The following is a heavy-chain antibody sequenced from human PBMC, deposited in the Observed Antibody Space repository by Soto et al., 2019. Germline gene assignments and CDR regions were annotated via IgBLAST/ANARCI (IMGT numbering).Heavy chain of an antibody. CDR3: AKEGYYDFWSGYLTWFDP. D-gene: IGHD3-3*01. J-gene: IGHJ5*02. V-gene: IGHV3-23*01. CDR1: GFPFNSYA. CDR2: ISGSGGST. Sequence: PGGSLRLSCVASGFPFNSYAMSWVRQAPGKGLEWVSVISGSGGSTYYADSVKGRFTISRDNSKNTLYLQMNSLRVEDTAVYYCAKEGYYDFWSGYLTWFDPWGQGTLVSVFS.